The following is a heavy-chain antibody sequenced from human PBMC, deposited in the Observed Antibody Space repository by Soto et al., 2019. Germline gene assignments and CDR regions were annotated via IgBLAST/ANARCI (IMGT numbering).Heavy chain of an antibody. CDR1: GFTFSSYA. CDR2: ISANGRNT. J-gene: IGHJ4*02. V-gene: IGHV3-23*01. Sequence: EVHLLESGGNVVQPGGSLRLSCAASGFTFSSYAMNWVRQAPGKGLEWVSSISANGRNTYYADSVKGRFTISRDRSKNTLYLQLDSLSVEDTAISYCAKDLSSLGWLALGAPFDSWGQGTLVTVSS. D-gene: IGHD5-18*01. CDR3: AKDLSSLGWLALGAPFDS.